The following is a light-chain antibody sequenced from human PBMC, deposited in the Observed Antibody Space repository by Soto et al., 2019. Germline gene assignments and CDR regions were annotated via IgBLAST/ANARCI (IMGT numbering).Light chain of an antibody. J-gene: IGKJ2*01. V-gene: IGKV1-39*01. Sequence: DIQMTQSPSSLSASLGARIAITCRSSQNINNYLNWYQQKPGKAPKLLIYAASILQSGVPSRFSGSGSGTDFTLTISSLQPEDFATYYCQQCYSAPLYTFGQGTKLEIK. CDR2: AAS. CDR1: QNINNY. CDR3: QQCYSAPLYT.